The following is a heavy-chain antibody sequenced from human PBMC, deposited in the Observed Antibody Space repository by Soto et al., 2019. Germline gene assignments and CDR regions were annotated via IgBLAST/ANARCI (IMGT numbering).Heavy chain of an antibody. CDR1: GYTFTSYG. Sequence: QVQLVQSGAEVKKPGASVKVSCKASGYTFTSYGISWVRQAPGQGLEWMGWISAYNGNTNYAQKLQGRVTMTTDTSTSTAYMELRSLRFDDTAVYYCAIAWVGATTFVAFDIWGQGTMVTVSS. J-gene: IGHJ3*02. V-gene: IGHV1-18*04. D-gene: IGHD1-26*01. CDR3: AIAWVGATTFVAFDI. CDR2: ISAYNGNT.